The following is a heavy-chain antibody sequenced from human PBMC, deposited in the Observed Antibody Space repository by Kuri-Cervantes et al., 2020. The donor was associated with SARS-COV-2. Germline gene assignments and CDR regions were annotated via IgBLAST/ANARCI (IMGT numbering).Heavy chain of an antibody. CDR3: ARDASGDYGMDV. D-gene: IGHD1-26*01. CDR2: INPNSGGT. Sequence: ASVKVSCKASGYTFTGYYMHWVRQAPGQGLEWMVWINPNSGGTNYAQKFQGWVTMTRDTSISTAYMELSRLRSDDTAVYYCARDASGDYGMDVWGQGTTVTVSS. V-gene: IGHV1-2*04. J-gene: IGHJ6*02. CDR1: GYTFTGYY.